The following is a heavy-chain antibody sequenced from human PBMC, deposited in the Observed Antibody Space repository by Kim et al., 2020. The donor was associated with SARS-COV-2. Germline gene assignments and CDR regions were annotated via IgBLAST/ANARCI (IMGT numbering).Heavy chain of an antibody. Sequence: GGSLRLSCAASGFTFSSYAMAWVRQAPGKGLEWVSSIGGGGGNPYYADSVKGRFTISRDNSKNTLYLQMNSLRAEDTAVYYCAKSIYFTDGSANGSDYWGRGTLVTVSS. CDR1: GFTFSSYA. J-gene: IGHJ4*02. V-gene: IGHV3-23*01. CDR2: IGGGGGNP. CDR3: AKSIYFTDGSANGSDY. D-gene: IGHD2-8*01.